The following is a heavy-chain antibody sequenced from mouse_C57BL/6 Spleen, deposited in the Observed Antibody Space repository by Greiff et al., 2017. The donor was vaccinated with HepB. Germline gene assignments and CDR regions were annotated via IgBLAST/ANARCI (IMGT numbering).Heavy chain of an antibody. D-gene: IGHD1-1*01. CDR2: ISSGSSTI. Sequence: EVQLVESGGGLVKPGGSLKLSCAASGFTFSDYGMHWVRQAPEKGLEWVAYISSGSSTIYYADTVKGRFTISRDNAKNTLFLKMTSLRSEDTAMYYCARREDYDGSSYEAMDYWGQGTSVTVSS. CDR3: ARREDYDGSSYEAMDY. V-gene: IGHV5-17*01. J-gene: IGHJ4*01. CDR1: GFTFSDYG.